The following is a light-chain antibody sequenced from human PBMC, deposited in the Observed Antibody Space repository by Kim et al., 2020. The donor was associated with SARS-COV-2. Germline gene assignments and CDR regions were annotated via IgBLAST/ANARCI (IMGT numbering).Light chain of an antibody. CDR3: QQLRT. CDR2: DAS. Sequence: DIQMTQSPSSLSASVGDRVTITCQASQDISNYLNWYQQKPGKAPKLLIYDASNLETGVPSRFSGSGSGTDFTFTISSLQPEDIATYYCQQLRTFGGGTKLEI. J-gene: IGKJ4*01. CDR1: QDISNY. V-gene: IGKV1-33*01.